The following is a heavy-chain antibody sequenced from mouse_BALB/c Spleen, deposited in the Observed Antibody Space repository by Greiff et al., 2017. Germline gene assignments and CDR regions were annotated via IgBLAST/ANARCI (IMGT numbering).Heavy chain of an antibody. J-gene: IGHJ4*01. D-gene: IGHD2-4*01. CDR1: GFAFSSYD. Sequence: EVQGVESGGGLVKPGGSLKLSCAASGFAFSSYDMSWVRQTPEKRLEWVAYISSGGGSTYYPDTVKGRFTISRDNAKNTLYLQMSSLKSEDTAMYYCARHGLRRGDYAMDYWGQGTSVTVSS. V-gene: IGHV5-12-1*01. CDR2: ISSGGGST. CDR3: ARHGLRRGDYAMDY.